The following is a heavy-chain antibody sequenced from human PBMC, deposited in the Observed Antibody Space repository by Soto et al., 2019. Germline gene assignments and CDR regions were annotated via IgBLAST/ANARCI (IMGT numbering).Heavy chain of an antibody. CDR3: ARDGEGRFLEWLGYYGMDV. CDR1: GFTFSSYW. CDR2: IKQDGSEK. Sequence: LRLSCAASGFTFSSYWMSWVRQAPGKGLEWVANIKQDGSEKYYVDSVKGRFTISRDNAKNSLYLQMNSLRAEDTAVYYCARDGEGRFLEWLGYYGMDVWGQGTTVTVS. D-gene: IGHD3-3*01. J-gene: IGHJ6*02. V-gene: IGHV3-7*01.